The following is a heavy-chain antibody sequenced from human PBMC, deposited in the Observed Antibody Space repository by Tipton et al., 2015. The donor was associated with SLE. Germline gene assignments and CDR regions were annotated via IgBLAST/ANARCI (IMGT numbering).Heavy chain of an antibody. V-gene: IGHV4-39*07. Sequence: TLSLTCTVSGGSIRSSSYYWGWIRPPPGKGLEWIGSIYYSGSTYYNPSLKSRVTISVDTSKNQFSLKLSSVTAADTAVYYCARGWYSRNWEWWFDPRGQGTLVTVSS. D-gene: IGHD6-13*01. CDR3: ARGWYSRNWEWWFDP. J-gene: IGHJ5*02. CDR2: IYYSGST. CDR1: GGSIRSSSYY.